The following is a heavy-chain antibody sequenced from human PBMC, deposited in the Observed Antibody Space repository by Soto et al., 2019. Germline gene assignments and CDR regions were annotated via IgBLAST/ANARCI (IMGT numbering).Heavy chain of an antibody. V-gene: IGHV4-39*01. CDR1: GGSISSSSYY. Sequence: SETLSLTCTVSGGSISSSSYYWGWIRQPPGKGLEWIGSIYYSGSTYYNPSLKSRVTISVDTSKNQFSLKLSSVTAADTAVYYCARGSESAYYEFWSGYYGVAWFDPWGQGTLVNVSS. J-gene: IGHJ5*02. CDR2: IYYSGST. CDR3: ARGSESAYYEFWSGYYGVAWFDP. D-gene: IGHD3-3*01.